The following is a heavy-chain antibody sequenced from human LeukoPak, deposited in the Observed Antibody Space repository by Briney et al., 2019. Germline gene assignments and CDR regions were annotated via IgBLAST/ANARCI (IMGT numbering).Heavy chain of an antibody. CDR1: GGSISGSSYY. CDR2: IYYSGST. D-gene: IGHD2-8*01. V-gene: IGHV4-39*01. Sequence: PSETLSLTCTVSGGSISGSSYYWGWIRQPPGKGLEWIGSIYYSGSTYYNPSLKSRVTISVDTSKNQFSLKPSSVTAADTAVYYCARSMGDWGKMVSLYYYMDVWGKGTTVTVSS. J-gene: IGHJ6*03. CDR3: ARSMGDWGKMVSLYYYMDV.